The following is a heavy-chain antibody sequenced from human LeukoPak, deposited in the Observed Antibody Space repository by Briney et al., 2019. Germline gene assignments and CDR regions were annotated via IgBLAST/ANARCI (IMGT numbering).Heavy chain of an antibody. CDR3: ARGGLRFHWDTYFQH. D-gene: IGHD3-16*01. CDR1: GGSFSGYY. J-gene: IGHJ1*01. V-gene: IGHV4-34*01. CDR2: INHSGST. Sequence: PSQTLSLTCAVYGGSFSGYYWSWIRQPPGKGLEWIGEINHSGSTNYNPSLKSRVTISVDTSKNQFSLKLSSVTAADTAVYYCARGGLRFHWDTYFQHWGQGTLVTVSS.